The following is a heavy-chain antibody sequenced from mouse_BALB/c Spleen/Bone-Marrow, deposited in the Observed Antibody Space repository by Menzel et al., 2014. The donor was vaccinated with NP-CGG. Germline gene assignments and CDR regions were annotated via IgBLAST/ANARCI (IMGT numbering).Heavy chain of an antibody. CDR3: ARRYGYGDWYFDV. CDR1: GYTFTSYY. D-gene: IGHD2-2*01. J-gene: IGHJ1*01. CDR2: IYPGNVNT. V-gene: IGHV1S56*01. Sequence: VQVVESGPELVKPGASVRISCKASGYTFTSYYIHWVKQRPGQGLEWIGWIYPGNVNTKYNEKFKGKATLTADKSSSTAYMQLSSLTSEDSAVYFCARRYGYGDWYFDVWGAGTTVTVSS.